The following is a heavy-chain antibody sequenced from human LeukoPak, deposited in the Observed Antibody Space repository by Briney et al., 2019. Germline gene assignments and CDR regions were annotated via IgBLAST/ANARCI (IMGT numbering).Heavy chain of an antibody. CDR2: ISHDGGSV. CDR3: ARGVRTPDY. D-gene: IGHD1-14*01. V-gene: IGHV3-11*01. CDR1: GFTFSAYY. Sequence: GEPLRLSCAASGFTFSAYYMTWVRLAPGKGLEWLSYISHDGGSVYYADSVKGRFTVSRDNAKNSLYLQMNSLRADDTAVYFCARGVRTPDYWGQGTLVTVSS. J-gene: IGHJ4*02.